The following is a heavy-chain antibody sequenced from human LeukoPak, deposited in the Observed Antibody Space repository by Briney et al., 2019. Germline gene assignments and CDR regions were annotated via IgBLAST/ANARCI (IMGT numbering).Heavy chain of an antibody. V-gene: IGHV4-59*01. CDR3: ARASPSAVGYYYGLDV. CDR1: GGLISTYY. Sequence: PSETLSLTCTVSGGLISTYYWSWIRQPPGKGLEWIGYIYYSGSTNYNPSLKSRVTISVDTSKNQFSLTLTSVTAADRAEYCCARASPSAVGYYYGLDVWGQGTTFTFSS. J-gene: IGHJ6*02. D-gene: IGHD6-13*01. CDR2: IYYSGST.